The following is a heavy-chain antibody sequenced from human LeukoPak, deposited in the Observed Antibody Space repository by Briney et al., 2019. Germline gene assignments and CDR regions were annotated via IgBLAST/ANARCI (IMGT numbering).Heavy chain of an antibody. CDR1: GGSFSDHY. Sequence: SETLSLTCDVYGGSFSDHYWNWIRQPPGKGLEWIGEINHSGRTNYKSSLKSRVTMSVDTSKNQFSLRLSSVTAADAAAYYCARSRFLNMSPLDYWGQGTLVTVSS. V-gene: IGHV4-34*01. D-gene: IGHD2/OR15-2a*01. J-gene: IGHJ4*02. CDR2: INHSGRT. CDR3: ARSRFLNMSPLDY.